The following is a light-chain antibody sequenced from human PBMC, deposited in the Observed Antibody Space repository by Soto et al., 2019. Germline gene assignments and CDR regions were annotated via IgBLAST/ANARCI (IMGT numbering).Light chain of an antibody. CDR2: GAS. V-gene: IGKV3-11*01. CDR1: QSVSNF. CDR3: QQHNNWPEIS. Sequence: EIVLTQSPATLSLSPGERATLSCRASQSVSNFLAWYQHKPGQAPRLLIYGASTRATGIPARFSGSGSGTDFTLNISRLQPEDFAVYYCQQHNNWPEISFGQGTRVEIK. J-gene: IGKJ5*01.